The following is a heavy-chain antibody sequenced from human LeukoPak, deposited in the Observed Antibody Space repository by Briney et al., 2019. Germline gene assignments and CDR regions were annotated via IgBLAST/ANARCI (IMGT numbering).Heavy chain of an antibody. Sequence: PGGALRLSSAASGFTFNSDSMHWVPPGPRQGLEGGAVISYDGGNKYYADSVKGRFTISRDNSKNTLYLQMNSLRAEDTAVYYCAKDPYGSGSYYISLQYYFDYWGQGTLVTVSS. CDR2: ISYDGGNK. CDR1: GFTFNSDS. CDR3: AKDPYGSGSYYISLQYYFDY. J-gene: IGHJ4*02. V-gene: IGHV3-30*18. D-gene: IGHD3-10*01.